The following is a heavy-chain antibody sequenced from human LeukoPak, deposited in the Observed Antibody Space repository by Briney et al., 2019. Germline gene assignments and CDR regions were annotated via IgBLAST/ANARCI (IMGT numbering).Heavy chain of an antibody. CDR1: GFTFSSYG. V-gene: IGHV3-30*18. Sequence: GRSLRLSCAASGFTFSSYGMHWVRQAPGKELEWVAVISYDGSNKYYADSVKGRSTISRDNSKNTLYLQMNSLRAEDTAVYYCAKGSLEWLLFYGMDVWGQGTTVTVSS. D-gene: IGHD3-3*01. CDR2: ISYDGSNK. CDR3: AKGSLEWLLFYGMDV. J-gene: IGHJ6*02.